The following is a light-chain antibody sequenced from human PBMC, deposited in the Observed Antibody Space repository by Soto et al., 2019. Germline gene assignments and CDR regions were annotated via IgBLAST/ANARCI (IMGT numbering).Light chain of an antibody. CDR3: RLYGSSPRT. J-gene: IGKJ1*01. Sequence: EIVLTQSPGTLSLSPGERATLSCRASQSVSSSYLAWYQQKPGQAPRLLIYGASSRATGIPDRFSGSGSGTACTLTISSLEPDDFAVYCCRLYGSSPRTFGQGPKVDIK. CDR2: GAS. CDR1: QSVSSSY. V-gene: IGKV3-20*01.